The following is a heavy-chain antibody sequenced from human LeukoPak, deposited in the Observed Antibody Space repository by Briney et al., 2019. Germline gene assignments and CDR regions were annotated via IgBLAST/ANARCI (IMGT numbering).Heavy chain of an antibody. D-gene: IGHD3-22*01. CDR1: GFTFSDYY. CDR3: ARRGYYDSRGYSDY. Sequence: SGGSLRLSCAASGFTFSDYYMSWIRQAPGKGLEWISYISSSASTIYYADSVKGRFTISRDNAKKSLYLQMNSLRAEDTAVYYLARRGYYDSRGYSDYWGQGTLVTVSS. J-gene: IGHJ4*02. V-gene: IGHV3-11*01. CDR2: ISSSASTI.